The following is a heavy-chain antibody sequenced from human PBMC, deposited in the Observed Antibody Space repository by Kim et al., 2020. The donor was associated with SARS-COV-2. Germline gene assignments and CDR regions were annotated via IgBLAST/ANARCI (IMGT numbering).Heavy chain of an antibody. CDR2: IYYSGST. CDR3: ARHGGSGWYDEVPASPYYFDY. D-gene: IGHD6-19*01. V-gene: IGHV4-39*01. Sequence: SETLSLTCTVSGGSISSSSYYWGWIRQPPGKGLEWIGSIYYSGSTYYNPSLKSRVTISVDTSKNQFSLKLSSVTAADTAVYYCARHGGSGWYDEVPASPYYFDYWGQGTLVTVSS. CDR1: GGSISSSSYY. J-gene: IGHJ4*02.